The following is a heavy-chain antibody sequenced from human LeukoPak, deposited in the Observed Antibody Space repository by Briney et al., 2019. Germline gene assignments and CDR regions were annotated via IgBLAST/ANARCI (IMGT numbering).Heavy chain of an antibody. CDR3: ARVQHYYGSGYYYYYYGMDV. V-gene: IGHV1-18*01. CDR1: GYTFTSYG. J-gene: IGHJ6*02. CDR2: ISAYNGNT. D-gene: IGHD3-10*01. Sequence: GASVKVSCKASGYTFTSYGISWVRQAPGQGLEWMGWISAYNGNTNYARKLQGRVTMTTDTSTSTAYMELRSLRSDDTAVYYCARVQHYYGSGYYYYYYGMDVWGQGTTVTVSS.